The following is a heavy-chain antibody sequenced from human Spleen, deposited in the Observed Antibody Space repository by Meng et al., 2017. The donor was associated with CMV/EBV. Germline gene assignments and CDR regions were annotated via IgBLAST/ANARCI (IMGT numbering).Heavy chain of an antibody. CDR3: ARIGLWYGMGNGMDV. D-gene: IGHD5-18*01. CDR1: GFTFNDYE. CDR2: ISSSSSTI. J-gene: IGHJ6*02. V-gene: IGHV3-48*03. Sequence: GESLKISCAASGFTFNDYEMNWVRQAPGKGLEWVSYISSSSSTIYYADSVKGRFTISRDNAKNSLYLQMNSLRAEDTAVYYCARIGLWYGMGNGMDVWGQGTTVTVSS.